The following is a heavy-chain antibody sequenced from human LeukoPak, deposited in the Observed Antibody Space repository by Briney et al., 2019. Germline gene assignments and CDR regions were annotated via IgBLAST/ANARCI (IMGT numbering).Heavy chain of an antibody. V-gene: IGHV3-30-3*01. Sequence: GRSLRLSCAASGFTFSSYAMHWVRQAPGKGLEWVAVISYDGSNKYYADSVKGRFTISRDNSRNTLYLQMNSLRGEDTAEYYCAKDLVNDTLVRGVIPYWGQGTLVTVSS. CDR3: AKDLVNDTLVRGVIPY. J-gene: IGHJ4*02. D-gene: IGHD3-10*01. CDR2: ISYDGSNK. CDR1: GFTFSSYA.